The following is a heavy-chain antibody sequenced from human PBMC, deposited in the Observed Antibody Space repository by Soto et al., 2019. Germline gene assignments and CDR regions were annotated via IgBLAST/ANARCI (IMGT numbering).Heavy chain of an antibody. CDR1: GFSLSTSGVG. Sequence: QITLKESGPTLVKPTQTLALTCTLSGFSLSTSGVGVGWTRQPPGKALEWLAVIYWDDDKRYSPSLKTRLTISTATSKNQVVLXMTNMDRVDTTTYYCGXTQADYPSAMDVXGKGT. D-gene: IGHD4-17*01. V-gene: IGHV2-5*02. J-gene: IGHJ6*04. CDR2: IYWDDDK. CDR3: GXTQADYPSAMDV.